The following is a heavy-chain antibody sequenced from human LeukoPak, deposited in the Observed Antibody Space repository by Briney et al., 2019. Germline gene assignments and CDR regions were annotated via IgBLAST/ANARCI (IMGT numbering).Heavy chain of an antibody. CDR2: IYHSGGP. V-gene: IGHV4-59*01. Sequence: SETLSLTCIVSGGAISSYYWSWIRQSPGKGLEWIGYIYHSGGPKYNPSLMSRATISVDRAQNQFSLTLTSVTAADTAVYYCARDGLYDSSGYYMDSWGQGTPVIVSS. CDR1: GGAISSYY. CDR3: ARDGLYDSSGYYMDS. D-gene: IGHD3-22*01. J-gene: IGHJ4*02.